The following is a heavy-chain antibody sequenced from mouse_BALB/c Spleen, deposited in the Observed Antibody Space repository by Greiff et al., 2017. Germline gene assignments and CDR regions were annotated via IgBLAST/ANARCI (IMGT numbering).Heavy chain of an antibody. J-gene: IGHJ2*01. Sequence: EVHLVESGAELVKPGASVKLSCTASGFNIKDTYMHWVKQRPEQGLEWIGRIDPANGNTKYDPKFQGKATITADTSSNTAYLQLSSLTSEDTAVYYCARYYDYDDGYYFDYWGQGTTLTVSS. CDR3: ARYYDYDDGYYFDY. D-gene: IGHD2-4*01. CDR1: GFNIKDTY. CDR2: IDPANGNT. V-gene: IGHV14-3*02.